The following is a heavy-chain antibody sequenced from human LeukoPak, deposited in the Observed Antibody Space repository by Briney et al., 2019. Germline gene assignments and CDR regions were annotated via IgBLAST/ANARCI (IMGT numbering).Heavy chain of an antibody. CDR2: IYYSGST. CDR1: GGSISSYY. D-gene: IGHD1-26*01. V-gene: IGHV4-59*08. J-gene: IGHJ5*02. CDR3: ARHAYRFDPYWFDP. Sequence: PSETLSLTCTVSGGSISSYYWSWIRQPPGKGLEWIGYIYYSGSTNYNPSPKSRVTISVDTSKNQFSLKLSSVTAADTAVYYCARHAYRFDPYWFDPWGQGTLVTVSS.